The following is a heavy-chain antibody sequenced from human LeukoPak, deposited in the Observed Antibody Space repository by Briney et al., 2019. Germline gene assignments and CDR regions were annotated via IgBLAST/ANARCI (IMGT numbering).Heavy chain of an antibody. CDR2: ISSSSSYI. J-gene: IGHJ5*02. D-gene: IGHD2-8*01. CDR1: GFTFSSYS. CDR3: ARGYCTNGVCYLPRFDP. V-gene: IGHV3-21*01. Sequence: GGSPRLSCAASGFTFSSYSMNWVRQAPGKGLEWVSSISSSSSYIYYADSVKGRFTISRDNAKNSLYLQTNSLRAEDTAVYYCARGYCTNGVCYLPRFDPWGQGTLVTVSS.